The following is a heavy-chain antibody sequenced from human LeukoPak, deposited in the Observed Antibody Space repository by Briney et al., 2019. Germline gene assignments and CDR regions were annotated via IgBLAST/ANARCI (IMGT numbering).Heavy chain of an antibody. D-gene: IGHD6-13*01. CDR2: INWNGDST. CDR1: GFTFDDYV. Sequence: GGSLRLSCAASGFTFDDYVMSWVRQAPGKGLEWVSGINWNGDSTGYADSVKGRFTISRDNAKNSLYLQMNSLRAEDTAVYYCARDLYSSSWYTGGYFDYWGQGTLVTVSS. V-gene: IGHV3-20*04. J-gene: IGHJ4*02. CDR3: ARDLYSSSWYTGGYFDY.